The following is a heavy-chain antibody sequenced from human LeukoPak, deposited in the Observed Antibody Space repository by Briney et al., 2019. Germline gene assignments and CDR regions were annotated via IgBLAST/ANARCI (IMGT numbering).Heavy chain of an antibody. Sequence: ASVKVSCKASGGTFSSYAISWVRQATGQGLEWMGWMNPNSGNTGYAQKFQGRVTMTRNTSISTAYMELSSLRSEDTAVYYCARGRRENWFDPWGQGTLVTVSS. V-gene: IGHV1-8*02. J-gene: IGHJ5*02. CDR2: MNPNSGNT. CDR1: GGTFSSYA. CDR3: ARGRRENWFDP.